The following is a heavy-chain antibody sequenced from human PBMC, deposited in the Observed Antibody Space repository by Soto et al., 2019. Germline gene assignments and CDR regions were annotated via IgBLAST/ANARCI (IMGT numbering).Heavy chain of an antibody. V-gene: IGHV3-48*01. J-gene: IGHJ4*02. Sequence: EVQLVESGGGLVQPGGSLRLSCAASGFTFSSYRMNLVRQAPGKGLEWVSYISSSSSTIYYSDSVKGRFTISRDNAKNSRYLQMNILRAEDTAVYYCARDKGRSPLDYWGQGTLVTVSS. D-gene: IGHD2-15*01. CDR2: ISSSSSTI. CDR3: ARDKGRSPLDY. CDR1: GFTFSSYR.